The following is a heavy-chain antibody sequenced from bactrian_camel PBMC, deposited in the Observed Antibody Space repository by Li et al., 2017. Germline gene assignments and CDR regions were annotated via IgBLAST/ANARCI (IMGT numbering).Heavy chain of an antibody. CDR1: GDTYT. D-gene: IGHD3*01. V-gene: IGHV3S55*01. CDR2: RDSERRT. CDR3: AAPREVRAAVRPARVHLCLGLPVSAYY. Sequence: HVQLVESGGGSVQAGGSLRLSCAASGDTYTMAWFRQAPGKEREGVAARDSERRTSYADSAKGRFTISKDSAKNILYLQMNSLKLEDTAMYYCAAPREVRAAVRPARVHLCLGLPVSAYYWGQGTQVTVS. J-gene: IGHJ4*01.